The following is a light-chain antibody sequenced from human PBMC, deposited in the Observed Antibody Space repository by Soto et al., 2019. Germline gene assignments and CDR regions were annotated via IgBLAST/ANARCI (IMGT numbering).Light chain of an antibody. CDR2: DVS. V-gene: IGKV1-5*01. CDR1: QSVSNW. J-gene: IGKJ1*01. Sequence: DIQMTQSPSTLSASVGERVTITCRASQSVSNWLAWYQHKPGKAPKLLIFDVSSLESGVPSRFSGSGSGTEFILNISSLQPDDFATYYCQQYDSYSWTFGQGTKVEVK. CDR3: QQYDSYSWT.